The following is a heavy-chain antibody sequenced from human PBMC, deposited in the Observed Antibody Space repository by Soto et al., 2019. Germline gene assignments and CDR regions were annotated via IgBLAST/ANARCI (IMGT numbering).Heavy chain of an antibody. Sequence: QVQLVQSGAEVKNPGASVTVSCRASGYTFTSYYIHWVRQAPGQGLEWMAIINPNGGSTNYAQRFQGRVTVTRDTSTSIVYMELSSLRSEDTAVYYCSRGLESGDYWGQGTLVTVSS. V-gene: IGHV1-46*03. CDR1: GYTFTSYY. CDR3: SRGLESGDY. J-gene: IGHJ4*02. CDR2: INPNGGST.